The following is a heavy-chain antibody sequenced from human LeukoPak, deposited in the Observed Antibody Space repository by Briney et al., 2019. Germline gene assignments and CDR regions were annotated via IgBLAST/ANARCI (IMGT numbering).Heavy chain of an antibody. D-gene: IGHD6-19*01. CDR2: IYHSGST. CDR3: ASGGWYGGGYYYYYMDV. J-gene: IGHJ6*03. CDR1: GYSISSGYY. V-gene: IGHV4-38-2*01. Sequence: SETLSLTCALSGYSISSGYYWGWIRQPPGKGLEWIGSIYHSGSTYYNPSLKSRVTISVDTSKNQFSLKLSSVTAADTAVYYCASGGWYGGGYYYYYMDVWGKGTTVTVSS.